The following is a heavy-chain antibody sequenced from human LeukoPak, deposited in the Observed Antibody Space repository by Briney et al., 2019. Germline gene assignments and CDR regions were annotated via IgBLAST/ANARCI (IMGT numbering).Heavy chain of an antibody. CDR1: GGSISSYY. J-gene: IGHJ6*02. CDR2: IYYSGST. V-gene: IGHV4-59*01. CDR3: ARDQEGMDV. Sequence: PSETLSLTCTVSGGSISSYYWSWIRQPPGKGLEWIGYIYYSGSTNYNPSLKGRVTISVDTSKNQFSLKLSSVTAADTAVYYCARDQEGMDVWGQGTTVTVSS.